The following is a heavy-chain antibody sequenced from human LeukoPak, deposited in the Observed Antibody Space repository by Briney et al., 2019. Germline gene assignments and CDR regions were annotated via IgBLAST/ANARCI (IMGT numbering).Heavy chain of an antibody. CDR2: IIPIFGTA. CDR3: ARDPDPYCSSTSCYTDY. Sequence: SVKVSCKASGGTFSSYAISWVRQPPGQGLEWMGGIIPIFGTANYAQKFQGRVTITADESTSTAYMELSSLRSEDTAVYYCARDPDPYCSSTSCYTDYWGQGTLVTVSS. V-gene: IGHV1-69*13. J-gene: IGHJ4*02. CDR1: GGTFSSYA. D-gene: IGHD2-2*02.